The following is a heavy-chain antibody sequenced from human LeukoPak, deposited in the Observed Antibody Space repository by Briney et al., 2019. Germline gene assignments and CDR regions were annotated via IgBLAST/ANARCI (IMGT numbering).Heavy chain of an antibody. J-gene: IGHJ6*02. D-gene: IGHD3-16*01. CDR3: ARNQQLGGHSYYYYGMDV. CDR2: INSDGSST. CDR1: GFTFSSYW. Sequence: GGSLRLSCAASGFTFSSYWMHWVRQAPGKGLVWVSRINSDGSSTSYADSVKGRFTISRDNSKNTLYLQMNSLRADDTAIYYCARNQQLGGHSYYYYGMDVWGQGTTVTVSS. V-gene: IGHV3-74*01.